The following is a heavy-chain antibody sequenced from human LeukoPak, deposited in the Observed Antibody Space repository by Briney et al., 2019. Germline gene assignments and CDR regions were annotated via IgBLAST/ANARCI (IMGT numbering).Heavy chain of an antibody. CDR2: ISGSGGST. J-gene: IGHJ3*02. V-gene: IGHV3-23*01. CDR3: ARDVTSPEAFDI. CDR1: GFTFSSYA. D-gene: IGHD2-21*02. Sequence: GGSLRLSCAASGFTFSSYAMGWVRQAPGKGLEWVSAISGSGGSTYYADSVKGRFTISRDNAKNSLYLQMNSLRAEDTAVYYCARDVTSPEAFDIWGQGTMVTVSS.